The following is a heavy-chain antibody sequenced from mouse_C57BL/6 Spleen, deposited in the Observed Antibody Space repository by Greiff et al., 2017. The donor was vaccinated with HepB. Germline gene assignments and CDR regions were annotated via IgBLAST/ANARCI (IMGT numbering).Heavy chain of an antibody. D-gene: IGHD2-1*01. V-gene: IGHV1-64*01. CDR1: GYTFTSYW. CDR3: VSMVTTLYYYAKDY. J-gene: IGHJ4*01. CDR2: IHPNSGST. Sequence: QVQLQQPGAELVKPGASVKLSCKASGYTFTSYWMHWVKQRPGQGLEWIGMIHPNSGSTNYNEKFKSKATLTVDKSSSTAYMQLSSLTSEDSAVYYCVSMVTTLYYYAKDYWGQGTSVTVSS.